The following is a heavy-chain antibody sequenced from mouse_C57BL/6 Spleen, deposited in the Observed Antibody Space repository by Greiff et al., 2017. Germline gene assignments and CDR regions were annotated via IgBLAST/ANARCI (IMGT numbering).Heavy chain of an antibody. Sequence: EVKLVESGGGLVKPGGSLKLSCAASGFTFSSYAMSWVRQTPEKRLEWVATISDGGSYTYYPDNVKGRFTISRDNAKNNLYLQMSHLKSEDTAMYYCARDRDDGAWFAYWGQGTLVTVSA. V-gene: IGHV5-4*01. CDR2: ISDGGSYT. J-gene: IGHJ3*01. CDR3: ARDRDDGAWFAY. D-gene: IGHD2-3*01. CDR1: GFTFSSYA.